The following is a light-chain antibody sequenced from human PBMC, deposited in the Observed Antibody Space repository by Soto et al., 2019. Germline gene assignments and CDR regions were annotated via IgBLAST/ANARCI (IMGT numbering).Light chain of an antibody. CDR2: DAS. Sequence: IQMTQSPSTLSASIGDRVTITCRASQSINNRLAWYQQMPGKAPNLLIYDASSLESGVPSRFRGSGSETEFTLTISNLQPEDFATYFCQQTYSTPFTFGPGTKVDIK. CDR1: QSINNR. J-gene: IGKJ3*01. CDR3: QQTYSTPFT. V-gene: IGKV1-5*01.